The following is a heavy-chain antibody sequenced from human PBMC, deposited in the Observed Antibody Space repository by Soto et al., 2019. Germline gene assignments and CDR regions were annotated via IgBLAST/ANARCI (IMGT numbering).Heavy chain of an antibody. D-gene: IGHD2-15*01. J-gene: IGHJ3*02. V-gene: IGHV1-3*01. CDR2: INAGNGNT. CDR1: GYTFTSYA. CDR3: ASPPLYCSGGSCYSSYAFDI. Sequence: ASVKVSCKASGYTFTSYAMHWVRQAPGQRLEWMGWINAGNGNTKYSQKFQGRVTITRDTSASTAYMELSSLRSEDTAVYYFASPPLYCSGGSCYSSYAFDIWGQGTMVTVSS.